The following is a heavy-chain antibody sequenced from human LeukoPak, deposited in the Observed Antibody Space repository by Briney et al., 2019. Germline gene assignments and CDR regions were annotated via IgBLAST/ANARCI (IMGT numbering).Heavy chain of an antibody. Sequence: SETLALTCTVSGGSISSSSYYWGWIRQPPGKGLEWIGSIYYSGSTYYNPSLKSRVTISVDTSKNQFSLKLSSVTAADTAVYYCARDSPAALDYWGQGTLVTVSS. V-gene: IGHV4-39*07. D-gene: IGHD6-13*01. J-gene: IGHJ4*02. CDR2: IYYSGST. CDR1: GGSISSSSYY. CDR3: ARDSPAALDY.